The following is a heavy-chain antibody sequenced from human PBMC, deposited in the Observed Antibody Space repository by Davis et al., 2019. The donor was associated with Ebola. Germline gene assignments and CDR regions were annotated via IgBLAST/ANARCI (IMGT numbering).Heavy chain of an antibody. CDR1: GGSFSAYY. D-gene: IGHD3-22*01. J-gene: IGHJ4*02. Sequence: SETLSLTCAVYGGSFSAYYWGWIRQPPGKGLEWIGSIYYSGSTYYNASLKRRVTISVDTSKNQFSLKLSSVTAADTAVYYCASIYDSSGYFDYWGQGTLVTVSS. V-gene: IGHV4-39*01. CDR3: ASIYDSSGYFDY. CDR2: IYYSGST.